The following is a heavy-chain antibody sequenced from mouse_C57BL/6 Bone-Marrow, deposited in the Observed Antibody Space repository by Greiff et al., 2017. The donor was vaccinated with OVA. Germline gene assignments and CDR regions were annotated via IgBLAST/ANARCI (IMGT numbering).Heavy chain of an antibody. V-gene: IGHV5-17*01. Sequence: EVKLVESGGGLVKPGGSLKLSCAASGFTFSDYGMHWVRQAPEQGLEWVAYISSGGSTIYYADTVKGRVTISRDNAKTTLVLQMTSLRAEETAMDYCARERVGPWYVDVWGTGTTVTVAS. CDR3: ARERVGPWYVDV. J-gene: IGHJ1*03. CDR1: GFTFSDYG. CDR2: ISSGGSTI.